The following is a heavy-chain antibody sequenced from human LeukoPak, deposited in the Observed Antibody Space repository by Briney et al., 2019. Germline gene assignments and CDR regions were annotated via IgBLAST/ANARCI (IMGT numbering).Heavy chain of an antibody. CDR1: GYTFTSYD. CDR3: ARVAYYYDSSGYYSHFDY. V-gene: IGHV1-8*01. Sequence: ASVKVSCKASGYTFTSYDINWVRQATGQGLEWMGWMNPNSGNTGYAQKFQGRVTMTRNTSISTAYMELSSLRSEDTAVYYCARVAYYYDSSGYYSHFDYRGQGTLVTVSS. J-gene: IGHJ4*02. CDR2: MNPNSGNT. D-gene: IGHD3-22*01.